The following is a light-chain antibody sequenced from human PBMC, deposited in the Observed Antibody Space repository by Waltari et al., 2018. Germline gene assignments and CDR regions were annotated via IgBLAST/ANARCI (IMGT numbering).Light chain of an antibody. CDR1: TSDFGLFTL. Sequence: QSALTHPASVLGPPGQSTSIPCTGTTSDFGLFTLFPGYHKHPGKAPKVIIFEGNKRPSGVSNRFSGSKSGNTASLTISGLQAEDEADYYCCSYAGSSSPRVFGGGTKVTVL. J-gene: IGLJ3*02. CDR2: EGN. CDR3: CSYAGSSSPRV. V-gene: IGLV2-23*01.